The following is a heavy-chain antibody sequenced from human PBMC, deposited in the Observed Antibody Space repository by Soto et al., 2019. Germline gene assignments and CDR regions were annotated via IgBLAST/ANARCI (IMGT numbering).Heavy chain of an antibody. V-gene: IGHV4-4*07. CDR2: IYTSGST. D-gene: IGHD2-8*02. Sequence: KTXETLSLTCAVSGGSISSYYWSWIRQPSGKGLEWIGRIYTSGSTNYNPSLKSRVTMSVDTSKNQFSLKLSSVTAADTAVYYCARGSGGGKQWIYYFDYWGQGTLVTVYS. CDR1: GGSISSYY. CDR3: ARGSGGGKQWIYYFDY. J-gene: IGHJ4*02.